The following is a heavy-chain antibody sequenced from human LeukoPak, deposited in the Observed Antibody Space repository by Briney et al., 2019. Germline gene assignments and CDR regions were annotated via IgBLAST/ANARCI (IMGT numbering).Heavy chain of an antibody. V-gene: IGHV4-34*01. Sequence: SETLSLTCAVYGGSFSGYYWSWIRQPPGKGLEWIGEINHSGSTNYNPSLKSRVTISVDTSKNQFSLKLSSVTAADTAVYYCARVSYDFWSGYYLIDYWGQGTLVTVSS. CDR3: ARVSYDFWSGYYLIDY. D-gene: IGHD3-3*01. CDR2: INHSGST. CDR1: GGSFSGYY. J-gene: IGHJ4*02.